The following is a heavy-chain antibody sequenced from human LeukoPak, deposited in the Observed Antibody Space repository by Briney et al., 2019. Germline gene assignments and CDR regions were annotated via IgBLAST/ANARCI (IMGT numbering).Heavy chain of an antibody. J-gene: IGHJ4*02. CDR3: ARETGDRRVDY. CDR2: ISYDGRYS. Sequence: GGSLRLSCAASGFSFSASSMHWVRQAPGKGLEWAAVISYDGRYSHYAGSVKGRFTISRDNSKSTLYLQMSSLRADDTGVYWCARETGDRRVDYWGQGTLVTVSS. CDR1: GFSFSASS. D-gene: IGHD2-21*02. V-gene: IGHV3-30*04.